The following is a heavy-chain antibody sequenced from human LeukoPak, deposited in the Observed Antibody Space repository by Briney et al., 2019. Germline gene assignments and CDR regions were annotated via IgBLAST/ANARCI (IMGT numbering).Heavy chain of an antibody. CDR1: GFAFNPYA. CDR2: INSDGSWT. Sequence: GGSLRLSCAASGFAFNPYAMSWVRQAPGKGLVWVSHINSDGSWTGYADSVKGRFTISKDNAKNTVSLQMNNLRAEGTAVYYCVTFYETYWGRGTLVTVPS. D-gene: IGHD2/OR15-2a*01. V-gene: IGHV3-74*01. CDR3: VTFYETY. J-gene: IGHJ4*02.